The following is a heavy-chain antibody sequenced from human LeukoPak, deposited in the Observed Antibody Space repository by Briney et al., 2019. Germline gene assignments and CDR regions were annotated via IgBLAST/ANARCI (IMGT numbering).Heavy chain of an antibody. Sequence: PGGSLRLSCAASGFTFSSYEMNWVRQAPGKGLEWVSYISSSGSTIYYADSVKGRFTISRDNAKNSLYPQMNSLRAEDTAVYYCAKEYSGSFSPFPSYFDYWGQGTLVTVSS. CDR3: AKEYSGSFSPFPSYFDY. V-gene: IGHV3-48*03. D-gene: IGHD1-26*01. J-gene: IGHJ4*02. CDR2: ISSSGSTI. CDR1: GFTFSSYE.